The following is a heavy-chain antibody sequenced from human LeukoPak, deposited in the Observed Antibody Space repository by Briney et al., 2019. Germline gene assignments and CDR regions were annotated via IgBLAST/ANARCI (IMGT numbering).Heavy chain of an antibody. D-gene: IGHD1-26*01. J-gene: IGHJ4*02. CDR3: AREEMPGKFDY. CDR2: IYHSGST. Sequence: SETLSLTCTVSGYSISSGYYWGWIRQPPGKGLEWIGSIYHSGSTYYNPSLKSRVTISVDTSKNQFSLRLTSVTAAGTAMYFCAREEMPGKFDYWGQGILVTVSS. CDR1: GYSISSGYY. V-gene: IGHV4-38-2*02.